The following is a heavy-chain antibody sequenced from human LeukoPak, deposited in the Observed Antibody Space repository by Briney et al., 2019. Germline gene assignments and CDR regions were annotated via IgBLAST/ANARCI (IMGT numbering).Heavy chain of an antibody. V-gene: IGHV3-21*01. Sequence: GGSLRLSCAASGFTFSSYSMNWVRQAPGKGLEWVSSISSSSYIYYTDSVKGRFTISRDNAKNSLYLQMNSLRAEDTAVYYCARHSRIVWELVVEYYFDYWGQGTLVTVSS. CDR3: ARHSRIVWELVVEYYFDY. J-gene: IGHJ4*02. D-gene: IGHD1-26*01. CDR1: GFTFSSYS. CDR2: ISSSSYI.